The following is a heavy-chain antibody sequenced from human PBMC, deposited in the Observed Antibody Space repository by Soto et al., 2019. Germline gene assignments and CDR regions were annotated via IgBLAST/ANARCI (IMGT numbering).Heavy chain of an antibody. V-gene: IGHV4-31*03. CDR3: ARDGYYYGMDV. Sequence: QVQLQESGPGLVKPSQTLSLTCTVSGGSISSGGYYWSWIRQHPGKALEWIGYIYYSGSTYYNPSLQSRVTLSVDTSKNQFSLKLSSVTAADTAVYYCARDGYYYGMDVWGQGTTVTVSS. CDR2: IYYSGST. CDR1: GGSISSGGYY. J-gene: IGHJ6*02.